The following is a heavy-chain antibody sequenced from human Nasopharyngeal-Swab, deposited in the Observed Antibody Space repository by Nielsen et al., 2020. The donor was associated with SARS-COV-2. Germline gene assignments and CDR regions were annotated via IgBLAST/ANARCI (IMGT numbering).Heavy chain of an antibody. CDR2: LYYYGGS. CDR3: ARTPARWEQWLDV. J-gene: IGHJ6*04. D-gene: IGHD1-26*01. V-gene: IGHV4-59*08. CDR1: GCSISPFS. Sequence: LRLSCTASGCSISPFSWNWVRQPPGQGLEWIGYLYYYGGSNYNPSLESRVTTSLDTTKNQFSLKMTSVTATDTAVYYCARTPARWEQWLDVWGEGTTVTVSS.